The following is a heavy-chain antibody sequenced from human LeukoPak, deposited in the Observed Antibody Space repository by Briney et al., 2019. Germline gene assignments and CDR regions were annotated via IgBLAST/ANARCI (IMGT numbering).Heavy chain of an antibody. D-gene: IGHD3-10*01. V-gene: IGHV3-66*01. J-gene: IGHJ6*02. Sequence: GGSLRLSCAASGFTVSSNYMSCVRQAPGKGLEGVSVIYSGGSTYYADSVKGRFTISRENSKNTLYLQMNSLRAEDTAVYYCARVDRGGSGDVWGQGTTVTVSS. CDR3: ARVDRGGSGDV. CDR2: IYSGGST. CDR1: GFTVSSNY.